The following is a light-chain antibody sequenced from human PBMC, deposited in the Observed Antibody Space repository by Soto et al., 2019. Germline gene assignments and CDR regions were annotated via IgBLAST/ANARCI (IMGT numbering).Light chain of an antibody. J-gene: IGLJ2*01. CDR2: DVS. CDR1: SSDIGGYNY. V-gene: IGLV2-11*01. Sequence: QSALTQPRSVSGSPGQSVTISCTGTSSDIGGYNYVSWYQQRPGKAPKLIIYDVSQRPSGVPDRFSGSKSGNTASLTISGLQAEDEADYYCCSYADTYTLIFGGGTKLTVL. CDR3: CSYADTYTLI.